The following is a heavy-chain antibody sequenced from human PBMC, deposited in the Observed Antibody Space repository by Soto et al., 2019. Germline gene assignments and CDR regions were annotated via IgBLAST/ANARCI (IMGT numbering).Heavy chain of an antibody. CDR2: MDPSDSYT. J-gene: IGHJ5*02. Sequence: EVQLVQSGAEVKKPGESLRISCKGSGYSFTSYWISWVRQMPGKGLEWMGRMDPSDSYTNYSPSFQGHVTISVDKSINSAYLQWSSLKASDTAMYYCARVVVVVAATPGGFDPWGQGTLVTVSS. D-gene: IGHD2-15*01. CDR3: ARVVVVVAATPGGFDP. CDR1: GYSFTSYW. V-gene: IGHV5-10-1*01.